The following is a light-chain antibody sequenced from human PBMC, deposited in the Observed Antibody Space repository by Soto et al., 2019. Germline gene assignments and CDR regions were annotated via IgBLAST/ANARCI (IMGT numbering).Light chain of an antibody. Sequence: EIVMTQSPATLSVSPGERATLSCRASQSVSSNLAWYQQQPGQAPRLLIYGASTRATGIPARFSGSGSRTEFTLTICGLQSEDVTVYYCQQYNNWPPYTFGQGTKLEIK. CDR1: QSVSSN. CDR3: QQYNNWPPYT. CDR2: GAS. J-gene: IGKJ2*01. V-gene: IGKV3-15*01.